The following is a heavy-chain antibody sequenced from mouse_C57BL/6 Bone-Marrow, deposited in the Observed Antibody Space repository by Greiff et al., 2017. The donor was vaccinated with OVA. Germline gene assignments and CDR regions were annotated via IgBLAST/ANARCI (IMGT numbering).Heavy chain of an antibody. CDR2: INPRTGGT. Sequence: QVQLQQPGTDLVKPGASVNLSCKASGYTFTSYWMHWVKQRPGQGLEWIGNINPRTGGTNSNEKFKSKATLTVDKSSSTACMQLSSLTSEDSAVYYCASNPWFAYWGQGTLVTVSA. J-gene: IGHJ3*01. CDR1: GYTFTSYW. V-gene: IGHV1-53*01. CDR3: ASNPWFAY.